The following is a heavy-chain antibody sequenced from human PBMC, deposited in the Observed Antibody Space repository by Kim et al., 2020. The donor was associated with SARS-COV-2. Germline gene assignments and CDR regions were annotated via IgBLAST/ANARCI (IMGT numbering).Heavy chain of an antibody. CDR1: GFTFSSYW. Sequence: GGSLRLSCAASGFTFSSYWMHWVRQAPGKGLVWVSRINSDGSSTSYADSVKGRFTISRDNVKNTLYLQMNSLRAEDTAVYYCARTVVPAANDYWGQGTLVTVSS. J-gene: IGHJ4*02. D-gene: IGHD2-2*01. CDR2: INSDGSST. V-gene: IGHV3-74*01. CDR3: ARTVVPAANDY.